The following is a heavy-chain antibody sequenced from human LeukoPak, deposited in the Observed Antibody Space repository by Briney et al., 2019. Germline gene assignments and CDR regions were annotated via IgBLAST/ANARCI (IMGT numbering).Heavy chain of an antibody. CDR1: GYTFTSYD. J-gene: IGHJ4*02. D-gene: IGHD4-17*01. CDR2: MNPNSGNT. Sequence: ASVKVSCKASGYTFTSYDINWVRQATGQGLEWMGWMNPNSGNTNYAQKLQGRVTMTTDTSTSTVYMEVRSLRSDDTAVYYCARGKGNYGDPASFDYWGQGTLVTVSS. V-gene: IGHV1-18*01. CDR3: ARGKGNYGDPASFDY.